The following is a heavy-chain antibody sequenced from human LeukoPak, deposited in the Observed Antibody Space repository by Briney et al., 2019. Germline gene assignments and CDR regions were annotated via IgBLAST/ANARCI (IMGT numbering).Heavy chain of an antibody. CDR3: AKTASSSWYSLGYFDY. Sequence: TGGSLRLSCAASGFTFSSYDMSWVRQAPGKGLEWVSAISGSGGSTYYADSVKGRFTISRDNSKNTLYLQMNSLRAEDTAVYYCAKTASSSWYSLGYFDYWGQGTLVTVSS. V-gene: IGHV3-23*01. CDR2: ISGSGGST. CDR1: GFTFSSYD. D-gene: IGHD6-13*01. J-gene: IGHJ4*02.